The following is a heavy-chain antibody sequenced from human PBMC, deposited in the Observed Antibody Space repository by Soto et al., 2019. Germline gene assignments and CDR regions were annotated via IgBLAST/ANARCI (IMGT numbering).Heavy chain of an antibody. J-gene: IGHJ4*02. D-gene: IGHD2-15*01. V-gene: IGHV3-23*01. Sequence: EVQLLESGGGLVQPGGSLRLSCAASGFTFSSYAMSWVRQAPGKGLEWVSAISGSGGSTYYADSVKGRFTISRDNSKNTLYLQMNSLRAEDTAVYYCAKSRGYCSGGSCYRDPADYWGQGTLVTVAS. CDR2: ISGSGGST. CDR3: AKSRGYCSGGSCYRDPADY. CDR1: GFTFSSYA.